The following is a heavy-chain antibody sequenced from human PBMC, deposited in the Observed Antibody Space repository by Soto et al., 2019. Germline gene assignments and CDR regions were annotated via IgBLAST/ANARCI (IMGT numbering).Heavy chain of an antibody. Sequence: QLQLQESGPGLVKPSETLSLTCTVSGGSISSSSYYWGWILQPPGQGRAWIGSIYYSGSTYYNPCLKSRVTISVHTSKTQVSLKLSSVTAADTAVYYGSRPKTTADWYFDLWGRGTLVTVSS. CDR1: GGSISSSSYY. D-gene: IGHD4-4*01. CDR3: SRPKTTADWYFDL. V-gene: IGHV4-39*01. J-gene: IGHJ2*01. CDR2: IYYSGST.